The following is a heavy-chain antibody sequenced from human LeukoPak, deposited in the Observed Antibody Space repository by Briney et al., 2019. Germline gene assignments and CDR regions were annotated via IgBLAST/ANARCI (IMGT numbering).Heavy chain of an antibody. CDR3: ARGGFNSPYAFDL. CDR1: GYTFTSYG. D-gene: IGHD4-23*01. Sequence: ASVKVSCKASGYTFTSYGINWVRQAPGQGLEWMGWINPNSGGTNYAQKFQGRATTTRDTSISMVYMELSRLTSDDTAVYYCARGGFNSPYAFDLWGQGTKVTVSS. J-gene: IGHJ3*01. V-gene: IGHV1-2*02. CDR2: INPNSGGT.